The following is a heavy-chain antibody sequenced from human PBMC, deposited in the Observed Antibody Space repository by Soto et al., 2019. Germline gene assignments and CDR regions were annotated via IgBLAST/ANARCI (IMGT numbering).Heavy chain of an antibody. CDR3: AKGYCSGGSCYGFDY. Sequence: QVQLQESGPGLVKPSETLSLTCTVSGGSVSSGSYYWSWIRQPPGKGLEWIGDIYYSGSTNYNPSLKTRLTISLDTSKNQFSLKLSSVTAADTAVYYCAKGYCSGGSCYGFDYWGQGTLVTVSS. V-gene: IGHV4-61*01. D-gene: IGHD2-15*01. CDR1: GGSVSSGSYY. J-gene: IGHJ4*02. CDR2: IYYSGST.